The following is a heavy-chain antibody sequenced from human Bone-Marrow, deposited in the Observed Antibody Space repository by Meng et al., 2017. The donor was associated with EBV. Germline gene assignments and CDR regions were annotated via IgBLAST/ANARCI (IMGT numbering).Heavy chain of an antibody. CDR3: ARAGYHRPASEY. V-gene: IGHV4-4*02. CDR2: IHHSGGT. Sequence: GSGPGLGGPSGTLSLTCAVSRGFITSGDWWSWVRQSPGKGLEWIGEIHHSGGTSYNPSLKSRVTISLDMSKDQFSLRLSSVTAADTAVYYCARAGYHRPASEYWGQGTLVTVSS. CDR1: RGFITSGDW. J-gene: IGHJ4*02. D-gene: IGHD2-15*01.